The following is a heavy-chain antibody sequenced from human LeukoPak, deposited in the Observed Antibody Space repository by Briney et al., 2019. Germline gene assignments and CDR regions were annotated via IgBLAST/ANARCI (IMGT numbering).Heavy chain of an antibody. Sequence: SETLSLTCAVYGGSFSGYYWSWIRQPPGKGLERIGEINHSGSTNYNPSLKSRVTISVDTSKNQFSLKLSSVTAADTAVYYCARNDYGEEVDYWGQGTLVTVSS. V-gene: IGHV4-34*01. CDR2: INHSGST. J-gene: IGHJ4*02. D-gene: IGHD4-17*01. CDR1: GGSFSGYY. CDR3: ARNDYGEEVDY.